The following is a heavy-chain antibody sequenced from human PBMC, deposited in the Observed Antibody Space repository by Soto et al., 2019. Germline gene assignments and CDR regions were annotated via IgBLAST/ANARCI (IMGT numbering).Heavy chain of an antibody. CDR3: ARGTLTEIYYMDV. CDR1: GGTFSSYT. Sequence: QVQLVQSGAEVKKPGSSVKVSCKASGGTFSSYTISWMRQAPGQGLEWMGRIIPILGIDNYEQKLQGRVTITAYKYTSTAYMELSSLRSEDTAVYYCARGTLTEIYYMDVWGKGTTVTVSS. D-gene: IGHD3-16*01. J-gene: IGHJ6*03. CDR2: IIPILGID. V-gene: IGHV1-69*02.